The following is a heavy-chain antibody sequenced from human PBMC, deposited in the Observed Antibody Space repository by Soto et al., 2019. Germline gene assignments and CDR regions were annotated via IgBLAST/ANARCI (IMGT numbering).Heavy chain of an antibody. D-gene: IGHD5-18*01. CDR3: AHRPYGYKYYFNY. V-gene: IGHV2-5*02. J-gene: IGHJ4*02. CDR1: GFSLSTRGVG. Sequence: QITLKESGPTLVKPTQILTQTCTFSGFSLSTRGVGVGWIRQPPGKALEWLALVYWDDDIWYSPSLKSRLPITKATSQTQVVLTMPNRDPVDTATYYCAHRPYGYKYYFNYGGQGTLVTVSS. CDR2: VYWDDDI.